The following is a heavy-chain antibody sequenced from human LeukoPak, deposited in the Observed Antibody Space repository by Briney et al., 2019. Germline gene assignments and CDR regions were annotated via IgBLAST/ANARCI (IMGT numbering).Heavy chain of an antibody. CDR2: INWNGGST. CDR1: GFTFDDYG. Sequence: PGGSLRLSCAASGFTFDDYGMSWVRQAPGKGLEWVSGINWNGGSTGYADPVKGRFTISRDNAKNSLYLQMNSLRAEDTAVYYCAKDQLSWWLGSSGWFPFDYWGQGTLVTVSS. CDR3: AKDQLSWWLGSSGWFPFDY. J-gene: IGHJ4*02. V-gene: IGHV3-20*04. D-gene: IGHD6-19*01.